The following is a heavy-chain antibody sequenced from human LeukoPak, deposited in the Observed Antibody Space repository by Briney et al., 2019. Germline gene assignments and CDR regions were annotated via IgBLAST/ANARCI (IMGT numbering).Heavy chain of an antibody. J-gene: IGHJ4*02. CDR1: GFTFSSYA. CDR3: ARDGEGYCTNGVCSFLDY. Sequence: GGSLRLSCAASGFTFSSYATHWVRQAPGKGLEWVAVLSYDGSNKYYADSVKGRFTISRDNSKNTLYLQMNSLRAEDTAVYYCARDGEGYCTNGVCSFLDYWGQGTLVTVSS. CDR2: LSYDGSNK. V-gene: IGHV3-30-3*01. D-gene: IGHD2-8*01.